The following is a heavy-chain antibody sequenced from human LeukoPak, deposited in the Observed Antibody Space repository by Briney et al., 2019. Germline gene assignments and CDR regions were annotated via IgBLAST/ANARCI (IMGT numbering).Heavy chain of an antibody. CDR3: AKSINFLIAAAGSSDY. D-gene: IGHD6-13*01. V-gene: IGHV3-23*01. Sequence: PGGSLRLSCAASGFTFSSYAMSWVRQAPGEGLEWVSAISASGGSTYYADSVKGRFTISRDNSKNTLYLQMNSLRADDTAVYCCAKSINFLIAAAGSSDYWGQGTLVTVSS. CDR2: ISASGGST. J-gene: IGHJ4*02. CDR1: GFTFSSYA.